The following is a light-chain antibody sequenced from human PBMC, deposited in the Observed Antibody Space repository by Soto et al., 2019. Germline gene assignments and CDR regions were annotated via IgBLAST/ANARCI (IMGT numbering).Light chain of an antibody. Sequence: DIQMPQSPSTLSASVGDRVTITCRASQSISSWLAWYQQKPGKAPKLLIYKASSLESGVPSRFSGSGSGTEFTLTISSLQPDDFATYYCQQYNSYSPLTFGGGTKVDIK. J-gene: IGKJ4*01. CDR3: QQYNSYSPLT. CDR1: QSISSW. CDR2: KAS. V-gene: IGKV1-5*03.